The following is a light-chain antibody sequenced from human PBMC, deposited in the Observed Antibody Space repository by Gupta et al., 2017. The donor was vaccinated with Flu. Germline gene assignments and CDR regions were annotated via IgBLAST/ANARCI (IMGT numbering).Light chain of an antibody. V-gene: IGLV2-14*01. J-gene: IGLJ1*01. CDR3: GSYTSSSTRI. CDR1: SSDVGTYNY. CDR2: EVR. Sequence: SALTQPASVSGSPGQSITISCTGTSSDVGTYNYVSWYQQHPGKSPKLIIYEVRHRPSGVSNRFSGSKSGNTASLTISGLQAEDEADYYCGSYTSSSTRIFGTGTKVTVL.